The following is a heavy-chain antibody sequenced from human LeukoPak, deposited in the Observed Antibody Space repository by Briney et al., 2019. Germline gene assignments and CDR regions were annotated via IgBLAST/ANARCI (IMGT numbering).Heavy chain of an antibody. CDR2: IYYSGST. V-gene: IGHV4-59*01. Sequence: SETLSLTCTDSGGSISSYYWSWIRQPPGKGLEWIGYIYYSGSTNYNPSLKSRVTISVDTSKNQFSLKLSSVTAADTAVYYCARVSGNSRGYGMDVWGQGTTVTVSS. CDR3: ARVSGNSRGYGMDV. D-gene: IGHD4-23*01. J-gene: IGHJ6*02. CDR1: GGSISSYY.